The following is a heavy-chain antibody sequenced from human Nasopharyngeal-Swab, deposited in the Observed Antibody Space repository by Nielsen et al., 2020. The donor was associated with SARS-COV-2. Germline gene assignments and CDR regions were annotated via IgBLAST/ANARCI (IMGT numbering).Heavy chain of an antibody. Sequence: SLKISCAASGFTFDDYAMHWVRQAPGRGLEWVSAINWNSGSIGYADSVRGRFTISRDNAKNSLYLQMNSLRTEDTALYYCAKVNSGGYLHYSFDYWGQGALVTVSS. CDR2: INWNSGSI. V-gene: IGHV3-9*01. CDR3: AKVNSGGYLHYSFDY. D-gene: IGHD1-26*01. CDR1: GFTFDDYA. J-gene: IGHJ4*02.